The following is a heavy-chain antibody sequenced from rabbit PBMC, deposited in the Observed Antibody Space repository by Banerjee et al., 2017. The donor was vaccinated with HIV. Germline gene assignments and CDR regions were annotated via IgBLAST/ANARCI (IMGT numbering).Heavy chain of an antibody. V-gene: IGHV1S45*01. CDR3: ARGGGYYPYYFDL. J-gene: IGHJ4*01. CDR1: GFDLSSYQY. D-gene: IGHD1-1*01. CDR2: NHAGVSSTT. Sequence: QEQLEESGGDLVKPEGSLTLTCTASGFDLSSYQYMCWVRQAPGKGLEWIACNHAGVSSTTYYASWAKGRFTISKTSSTTVTLQMPSLTAADTATYFCARGGGYYPYYFDLRGPGTLVT.